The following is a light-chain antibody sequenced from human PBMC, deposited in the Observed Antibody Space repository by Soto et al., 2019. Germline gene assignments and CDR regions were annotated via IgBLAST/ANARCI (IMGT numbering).Light chain of an antibody. CDR2: GAS. V-gene: IGKV1-27*01. J-gene: IGKJ1*01. CDR1: QGINNY. Sequence: DIQMTQSPSSLSASVGDRVTITCRASQGINNYLAWYQQQQGKVPKLLIYGASTLQLAVPSRFSGSGSGTEFTLTISSLQPEDAATYYCQHYYSAPDTFGQWTNVEIK. CDR3: QHYYSAPDT.